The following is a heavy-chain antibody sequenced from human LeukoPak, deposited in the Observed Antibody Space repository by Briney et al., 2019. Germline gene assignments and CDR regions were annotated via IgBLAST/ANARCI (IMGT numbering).Heavy chain of an antibody. J-gene: IGHJ4*02. V-gene: IGHV3-48*01. D-gene: IGHD4-17*01. Sequence: GGSLRLSCAASGFTFSSYSMNWVRQAPGKGLEWVSYISSSSSTIYYADFVKGRFTISRDNAKNSLYLQMNSLRAEDTAVYYCARALTTVTTTRSYWGQGTLVTVSS. CDR2: ISSSSSTI. CDR3: ARALTTVTTTRSY. CDR1: GFTFSSYS.